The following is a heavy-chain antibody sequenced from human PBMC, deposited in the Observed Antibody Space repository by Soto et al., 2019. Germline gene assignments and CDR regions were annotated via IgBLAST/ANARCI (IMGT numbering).Heavy chain of an antibody. CDR1: GFTFSSYS. CDR3: ARDRIVLRELLLGGSYFDY. CDR2: ISSSSSTI. D-gene: IGHD1-26*01. J-gene: IGHJ4*02. Sequence: GGSLRLSCAASGFTFSSYSMNWVRQAPGKGLEWVSYISSSSSTIYYADSVKGRFTISRDNAKNSLYLQMNSLRDEDTAVYYCARDRIVLRELLLGGSYFDYWGQGTLVTVSS. V-gene: IGHV3-48*02.